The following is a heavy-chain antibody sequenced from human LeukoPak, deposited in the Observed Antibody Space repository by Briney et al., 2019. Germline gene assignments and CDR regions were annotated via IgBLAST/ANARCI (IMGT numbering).Heavy chain of an antibody. CDR3: ANGYDFWSGYLDY. J-gene: IGHJ4*02. V-gene: IGHV3-30-3*01. D-gene: IGHD3-3*01. CDR1: GFTFGFHG. CDR2: ISSDGADQ. Sequence: PGGSLRLSCSGSGFTFGFHGVHWVRQAPGKGLEWVAVISSDGADQRYADSMKGRSSISRDNSKNTVSLQMHSLRVEDTAVYYCANGYDFWSGYLDYWGQGTLVTVSS.